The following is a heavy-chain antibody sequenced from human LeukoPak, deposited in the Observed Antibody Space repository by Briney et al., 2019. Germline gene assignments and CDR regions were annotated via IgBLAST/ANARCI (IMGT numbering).Heavy chain of an antibody. CDR1: GFTFSSYG. V-gene: IGHV3-30*18. D-gene: IGHD6-19*01. CDR3: AKDSSGIAVAGTGYYYGMDV. Sequence: GGSLRLSCAASGFTFSSYGMHWVRQAPGKGLEWGAVISYDGSNKYYADSVRGRFTISRDNSKNTLYLQMNSLRAEDTAVYYCAKDSSGIAVAGTGYYYGMDVWGKGTTVTVSS. CDR2: ISYDGSNK. J-gene: IGHJ6*04.